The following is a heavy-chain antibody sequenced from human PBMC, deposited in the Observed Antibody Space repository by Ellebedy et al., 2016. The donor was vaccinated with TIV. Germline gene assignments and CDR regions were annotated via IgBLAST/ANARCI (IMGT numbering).Heavy chain of an antibody. CDR2: IYYSHSGNI. V-gene: IGHV4-39*07. CDR3: AREGGMRGHDSSGHYYDWFDP. D-gene: IGHD3-22*01. CDR1: GDSITSGSYY. J-gene: IGHJ5*02. Sequence: SETLSLTXTVSGDSITSGSYYWGWIRQPPGKGLEWIGSIYYSHSGNIHYNPSLGSRVTMSVDTSKNQFSLKLNSVTTADTAVYYCAREGGMRGHDSSGHYYDWFDPWGQGTLVTVSS.